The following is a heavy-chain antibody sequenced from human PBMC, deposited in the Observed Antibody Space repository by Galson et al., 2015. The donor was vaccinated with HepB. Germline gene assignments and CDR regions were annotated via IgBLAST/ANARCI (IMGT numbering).Heavy chain of an antibody. CDR3: AKNKGAREHFHYCMDV. D-gene: IGHD1-26*01. J-gene: IGHJ6*03. Sequence: SLRLSCAVSGLTFSNFAMSWVRQAPGKGLEWVSTITGSGGSTFYADSVKGRFTVSRDNTKNTLYLQLSSLRAEDTAVYYCAKNKGAREHFHYCMDVWGKGTTVTVSS. V-gene: IGHV3-23*01. CDR1: GLTFSNFA. CDR2: ITGSGGST.